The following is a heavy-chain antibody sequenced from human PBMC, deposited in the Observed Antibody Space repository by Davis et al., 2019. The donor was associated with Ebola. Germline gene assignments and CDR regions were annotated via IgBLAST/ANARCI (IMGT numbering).Heavy chain of an antibody. CDR2: INWNGDRK. J-gene: IGHJ3*02. V-gene: IGHV3-20*01. Sequence: PGGSLRLSCAASGFTFANYGMSWVRHVPGKGLEWVSGINWNGDRKGYADSVKGRFTISRDNAKNSLYLQMNSLRAEDTALYHCARERSVAVAGTGYAFDIWGQGTMVTVSS. CDR3: ARERSVAVAGTGYAFDI. D-gene: IGHD6-19*01. CDR1: GFTFANYG.